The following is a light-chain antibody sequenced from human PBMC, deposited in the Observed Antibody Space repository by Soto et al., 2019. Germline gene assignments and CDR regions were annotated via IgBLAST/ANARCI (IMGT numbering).Light chain of an antibody. CDR3: HQYNNWPRT. CDR2: DVS. Sequence: EIVMTQSPATLSVSPGERATLSCRASQSVSSNLAWYQQKPGQAPRLLIYDVSTRATGIPARFSGSGSGTEFTLTISSLQSEDFAVYYCHQYNNWPRTFGQGTKVEIK. J-gene: IGKJ1*01. V-gene: IGKV3-15*01. CDR1: QSVSSN.